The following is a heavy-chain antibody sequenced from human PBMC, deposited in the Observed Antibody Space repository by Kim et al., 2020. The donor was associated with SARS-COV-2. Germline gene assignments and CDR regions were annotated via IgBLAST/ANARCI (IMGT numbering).Heavy chain of an antibody. D-gene: IGHD3-22*01. V-gene: IGHV3-30-3*01. CDR2: ISHDGYNK. CDR1: GFMFSSYA. J-gene: IGHJ1*01. CDR3: ARGKDYQDSSDSAEYFQN. Sequence: GGSLRLSCAASGFMFSSYAIHWVRQAPGKGLEWVGMISHDGYNKYYAESVKGRFTISRDNSKNTLSLQMNSLRPDDTAVYYCARGKDYQDSSDSAEYFQNWGQGTLITVSS.